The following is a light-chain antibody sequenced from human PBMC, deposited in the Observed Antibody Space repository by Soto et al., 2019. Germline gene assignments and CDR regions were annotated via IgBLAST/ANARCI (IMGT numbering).Light chain of an antibody. J-gene: IGKJ5*01. Sequence: EIGMTQSPATLSVSPGERATLSCRASQSININLAWYQQKPGQAPRLLIYGASTRATGLPARFSGSGSGTEFTLIISSLQSEDSAVSYCQHYDNWPISFGQGTLLEIK. CDR2: GAS. CDR1: QSININ. V-gene: IGKV3-15*01. CDR3: QHYDNWPIS.